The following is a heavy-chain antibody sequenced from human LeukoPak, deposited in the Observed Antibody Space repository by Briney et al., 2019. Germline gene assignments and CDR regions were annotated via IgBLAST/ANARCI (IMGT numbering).Heavy chain of an antibody. V-gene: IGHV1-46*01. CDR2: INPSVGST. J-gene: IGHJ4*02. D-gene: IGHD3-10*01. Sequence: ASVKVSCKTSGYTFTRYGVSWVRQAPGQGLEWMGIINPSVGSTTYAQKFQGRVTMTRDTSTSTVYVELSSLRSEDTAVYYCASYGSGVQASFDNWGQGSLVTVSS. CDR1: GYTFTRYG. CDR3: ASYGSGVQASFDN.